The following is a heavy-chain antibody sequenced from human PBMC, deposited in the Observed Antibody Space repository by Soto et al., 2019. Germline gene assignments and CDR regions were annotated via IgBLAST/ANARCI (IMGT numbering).Heavy chain of an antibody. CDR2: IWYDGSNK. D-gene: IGHD6-6*01. Sequence: GGSLRLSCAASGFTFSSYGMHWVRQAPGKGLEWVAVIWYDGSNKYYADSVKGRFTISRDNSKNTLYLQMNSLRAEDTAVYYCATTYSSSFAFDIWGQGTMVTVSS. J-gene: IGHJ3*02. CDR3: ATTYSSSFAFDI. CDR1: GFTFSSYG. V-gene: IGHV3-33*01.